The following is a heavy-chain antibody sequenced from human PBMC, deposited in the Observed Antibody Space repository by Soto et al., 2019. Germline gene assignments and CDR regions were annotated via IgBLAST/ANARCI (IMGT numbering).Heavy chain of an antibody. Sequence: GGSLRLSCAASGFTFSSYSMNWVRQAPGKGLEWVSYISSSSSTIYYADSVKGRFTISRDNAKNSLYLQMNSLGDEDTAVYYCASLSGGKYYYYYYGMDVWGQGTTVTVSS. V-gene: IGHV3-48*02. J-gene: IGHJ6*02. CDR2: ISSSSSTI. CDR1: GFTFSSYS. D-gene: IGHD2-15*01. CDR3: ASLSGGKYYYYYYGMDV.